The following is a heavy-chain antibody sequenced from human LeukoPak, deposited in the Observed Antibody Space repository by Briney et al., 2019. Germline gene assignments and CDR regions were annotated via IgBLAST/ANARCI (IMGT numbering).Heavy chain of an antibody. V-gene: IGHV3-23*01. Sequence: GSLRLSCAASGFTFSSYAMSWVRQAPGKGLEWVSAISGSGGSTYYTDSVKGRFTISRDNSKNTLYLQMNSLRAEDTAVYYCAKWMEGYQLPPRATVTTDDAFDIWGQGTMVTVSS. CDR1: GFTFSSYA. CDR3: AKWMEGYQLPPRATVTTDDAFDI. CDR2: ISGSGGST. D-gene: IGHD4-11*01. J-gene: IGHJ3*02.